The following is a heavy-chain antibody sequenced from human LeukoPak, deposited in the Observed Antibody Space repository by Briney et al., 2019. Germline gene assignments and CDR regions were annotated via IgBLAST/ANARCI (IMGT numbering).Heavy chain of an antibody. Sequence: GGSLRLSCAASGFTVSSNYMSWVRQAPGKGLEWVSVIYSGGSTYYADFVKGRFTIARDNSKNTLDLQMNSLRAEDTAVYYCARAVPRGGVIIPFDYWGQGTLVTVSS. J-gene: IGHJ4*02. CDR1: GFTVSSNY. CDR2: IYSGGST. V-gene: IGHV3-53*01. D-gene: IGHD3-10*01. CDR3: ARAVPRGGVIIPFDY.